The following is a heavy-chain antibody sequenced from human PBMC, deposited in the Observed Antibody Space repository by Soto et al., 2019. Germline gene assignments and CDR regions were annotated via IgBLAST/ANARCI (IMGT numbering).Heavy chain of an antibody. CDR2: ISYSGTT. CDR1: GGSISSGGYS. CDR3: ARQAVEVGVDYFDS. D-gene: IGHD1-26*01. J-gene: IGHJ4*02. V-gene: IGHV4-61*08. Sequence: SETLSLTCAVSGGSISSGGYSWSWIRQPPGKGLEWIGYISYSGTTNYNPSLKNRVTISLDTSKNQFSVKVSPVTAADTAVYYCARQAVEVGVDYFDSWGPGTLVTVSS.